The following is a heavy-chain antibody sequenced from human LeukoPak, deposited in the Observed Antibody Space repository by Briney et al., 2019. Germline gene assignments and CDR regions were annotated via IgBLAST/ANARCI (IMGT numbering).Heavy chain of an antibody. J-gene: IGHJ4*02. V-gene: IGHV4-39*07. CDR3: ARDECSAYPFDY. Sequence: AETLSLTCTVSVGSISISSDYWGWIRQPPGKGLEWIGSIYYSGSTYYNPALKIQVTISVDTCKRQFSLNMTSVTAADTDVYFCARDECSAYPFDYWGQGTLVTVYS. CDR1: VGSISISSDY. D-gene: IGHD3-22*01. CDR2: IYYSGST.